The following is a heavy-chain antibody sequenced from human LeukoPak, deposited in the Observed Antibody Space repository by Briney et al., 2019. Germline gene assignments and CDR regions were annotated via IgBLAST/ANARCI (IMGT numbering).Heavy chain of an antibody. CDR3: ARDLWFGEFILDY. CDR2: ISAYNGNT. D-gene: IGHD3-10*01. CDR1: GYTFTNFY. Sequence: GASVKVSCKASGYTFTNFYMHWVRQAPGQGLEWMGWISAYNGNTNYAQKLQGRVTMTTDTSTSTAYMELRSLRSDDTAVYYCARDLWFGEFILDYWGQGTLVTVSS. J-gene: IGHJ4*02. V-gene: IGHV1-18*04.